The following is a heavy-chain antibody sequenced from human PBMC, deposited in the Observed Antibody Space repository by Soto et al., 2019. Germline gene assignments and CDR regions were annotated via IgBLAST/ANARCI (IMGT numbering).Heavy chain of an antibody. CDR3: AKDRQNSLSGYFYYYYGMDV. CDR2: ISGSGGST. D-gene: IGHD6-19*01. Sequence: EVQLLESGGGLVQPGGSLRLSCAASGFTFSSYAMSWVRQAPGKGLEWVSAISGSGGSTYYADSVKGRFTISRDNSKNTLYLQMNSLRAEDTAVYYCAKDRQNSLSGYFYYYYGMDVWGQGTTVTVSS. J-gene: IGHJ6*02. V-gene: IGHV3-23*01. CDR1: GFTFSSYA.